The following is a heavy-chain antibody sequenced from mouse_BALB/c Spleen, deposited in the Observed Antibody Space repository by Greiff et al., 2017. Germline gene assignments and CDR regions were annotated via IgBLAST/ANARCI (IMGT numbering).Heavy chain of an antibody. V-gene: IGHV5-17*02. J-gene: IGHJ1*01. D-gene: IGHD2-3*01. CDR2: ISSGSSTI. CDR1: GFTFSSFG. Sequence: DVKLVESGGGLVQPGGSRKLSCAASGFTFSSFGMHWVRQAPEKGLEWVAYISSGSSTIYYADTVKGRFTISRDNPKNTLFLQMTSLRSEDTAMYYCARGYDGYYPDVWGAGTTVTVSS. CDR3: ARGYDGYYPDV.